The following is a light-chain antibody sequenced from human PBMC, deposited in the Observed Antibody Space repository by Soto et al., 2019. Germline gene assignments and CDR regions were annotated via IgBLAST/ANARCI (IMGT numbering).Light chain of an antibody. V-gene: IGLV2-14*03. CDR3: GSYTYTSPWV. Sequence: QSVLTQPASVSGSPGQSITISCTGTSSDVGGYNYVSWFQQYPGKAPKLMIYEVSNRPSGVSNRFSGSKSGNTASLTISGLQPDDEADYYCGSYTYTSPWVFGGGTKLTVL. CDR1: SSDVGGYNY. J-gene: IGLJ3*02. CDR2: EVS.